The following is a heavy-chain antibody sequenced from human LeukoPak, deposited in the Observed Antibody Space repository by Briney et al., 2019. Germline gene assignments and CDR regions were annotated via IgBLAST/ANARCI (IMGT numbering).Heavy chain of an antibody. Sequence: GGSPRLSCAASEFTFDDYAMHWVRQAPGKGLEWVSLISGDGGSTYYADSVKGRFTISIDNSKNSLYLQMNSLRTEDTALYYCAKDIGRYCSGGSCYSAYYYYGMDVWGQGTTVTVSS. J-gene: IGHJ6*02. V-gene: IGHV3-43*02. CDR3: AKDIGRYCSGGSCYSAYYYYGMDV. CDR1: EFTFDDYA. CDR2: ISGDGGST. D-gene: IGHD2-15*01.